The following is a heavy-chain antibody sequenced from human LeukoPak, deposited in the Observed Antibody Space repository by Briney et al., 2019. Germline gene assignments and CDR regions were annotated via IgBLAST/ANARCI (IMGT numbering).Heavy chain of an antibody. CDR1: GGSIINYY. CDR3: ARGPPPDFDY. CDR2: IYYSGST. V-gene: IGHV4-59*12. J-gene: IGHJ4*02. Sequence: SETLSLTCAVSGGSIINYYWSWIRQPPGKGLEWIGYIYYSGSTNYNPSLKSRVTLSVDTSKNQFSLRLSSVTAADTAVYYCARGPPPDFDYWGRGTLVTVSS.